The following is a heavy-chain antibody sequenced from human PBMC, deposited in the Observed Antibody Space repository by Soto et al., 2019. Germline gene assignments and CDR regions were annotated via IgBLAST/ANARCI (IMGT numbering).Heavy chain of an antibody. J-gene: IGHJ6*02. Sequence: GSLRLSCAASGFTFSSYGMHWVRQAPGKGLEWVAVIWYDGSNKYYADSVKGRFTISRDNSKNTLYLQMNSLRAEDTAVYYCARVYYYDSSGYYYYYGMDVWGQGTTVTVSS. CDR2: IWYDGSNK. D-gene: IGHD3-22*01. CDR1: GFTFSSYG. CDR3: ARVYYYDSSGYYYYYGMDV. V-gene: IGHV3-33*01.